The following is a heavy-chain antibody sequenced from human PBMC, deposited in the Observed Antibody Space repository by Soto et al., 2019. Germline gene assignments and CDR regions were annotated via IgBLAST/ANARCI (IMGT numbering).Heavy chain of an antibody. CDR2: YYSSGKT. J-gene: IGHJ5*01. D-gene: IGHD3-16*01. Sequence: SETLSLTCTVSGGPISTRSDYHWAWIRQPPWKVLECLGSYYSSGKTGYSPSLTIRVTISVGASRNQFSLKLYSVTAADTAVYYCARLVLRWGETTNWFDSWGQGTLVTVSS. V-gene: IGHV4-39*01. CDR3: ARLVLRWGETTNWFDS. CDR1: GGPISTRSDYH.